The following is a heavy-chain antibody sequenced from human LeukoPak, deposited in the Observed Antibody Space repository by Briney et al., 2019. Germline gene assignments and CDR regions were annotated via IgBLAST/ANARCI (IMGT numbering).Heavy chain of an antibody. V-gene: IGHV4-30-2*01. CDR2: IYHNGST. D-gene: IGHD6-19*01. CDR3: ARDRYGSGWYYFDY. J-gene: IGHJ4*02. CDR1: DDSISSGGHY. Sequence: SQTLSLTCTVSDDSISSGGHYWSWIRQAPGKGLEWIGYIYHNGSTYYNPSLKSRVTISIDRSKNQFSLKVSSVTAADTAVYYCARDRYGSGWYYFDYWGQGTLVTVSS.